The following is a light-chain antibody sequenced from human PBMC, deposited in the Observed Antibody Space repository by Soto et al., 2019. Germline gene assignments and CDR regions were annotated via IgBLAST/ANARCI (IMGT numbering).Light chain of an antibody. Sequence: SSELTQPPSVSVAPGKTARITCGGNNIGSKSVHWYQQKPGQAPVLVIYYDSDRPSGIPERFSGSNSGNTATLTISRVEAGDEDDYYCQVWDSSSDHPRVVFGGGTKLTVL. CDR2: YDS. J-gene: IGLJ2*01. CDR1: NIGSKS. CDR3: QVWDSSSDHPRVV. V-gene: IGLV3-21*04.